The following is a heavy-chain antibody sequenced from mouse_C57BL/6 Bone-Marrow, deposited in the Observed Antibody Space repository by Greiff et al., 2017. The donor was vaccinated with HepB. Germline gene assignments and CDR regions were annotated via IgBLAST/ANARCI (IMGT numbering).Heavy chain of an antibody. CDR3: ATYDYDVDWFAY. D-gene: IGHD2-4*01. CDR1: GYTFTSYG. J-gene: IGHJ3*01. Sequence: VKLVESGAELARPGASVKLSCKASGYTFTSYGISWVKQRTGQGLEWIGEIYPRSGNTYYNEKFKGKATLTADKSSSTAYMELRSLTSEDSAVYFCATYDYDVDWFAYWGQGTLVTVSA. CDR2: IYPRSGNT. V-gene: IGHV1-81*01.